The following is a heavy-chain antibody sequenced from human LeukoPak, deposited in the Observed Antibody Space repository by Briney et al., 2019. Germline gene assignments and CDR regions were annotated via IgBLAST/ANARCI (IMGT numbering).Heavy chain of an antibody. D-gene: IGHD3-9*01. V-gene: IGHV4-39*07. Sequence: SETLSLTCTVSGGSISGTNYYWTWIRQPPGKGLEWIGTIYYSGSTYYNPSLKSRVSISVDTSKSQFSLKLDSVTAADTAVYYCARVIYDIHYYYYYMDVWGKGTTVTISS. J-gene: IGHJ6*03. CDR2: IYYSGST. CDR3: ARVIYDIHYYYYYMDV. CDR1: GGSISGTNYY.